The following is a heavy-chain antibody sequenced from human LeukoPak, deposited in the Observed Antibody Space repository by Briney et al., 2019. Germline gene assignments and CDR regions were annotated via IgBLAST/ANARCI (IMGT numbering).Heavy chain of an antibody. CDR3: ARAGAGGYYYDSSGYYPPFDY. J-gene: IGHJ4*02. CDR1: GGSFSGYY. Sequence: SETLSLTCAVYGGSFSGYYWSWIRQPPGKGLEGIGEINHRGSTNYNPSLKSRVTISVDTYKIQFSLKLSSVTAADTAVYCCARAGAGGYYYDSSGYYPPFDYWGQGTLVTVSS. D-gene: IGHD3-22*01. V-gene: IGHV4-34*01. CDR2: INHRGST.